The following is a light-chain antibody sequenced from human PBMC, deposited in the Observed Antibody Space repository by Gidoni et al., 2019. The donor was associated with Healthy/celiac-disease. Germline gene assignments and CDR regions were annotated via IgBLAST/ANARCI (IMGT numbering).Light chain of an antibody. CDR3: QQYNNWPG. V-gene: IGKV3-15*01. Sequence: EIVMTQSPATLSVSPGERATLSCRASQSVSSNLAWYQQKPGQAPRLLIYGASTRATGIPARFSGSGSGTEFTLTISSLQSEDFAVYYCQQYNNWPGFXGXTKVEI. J-gene: IGKJ4*01. CDR2: GAS. CDR1: QSVSSN.